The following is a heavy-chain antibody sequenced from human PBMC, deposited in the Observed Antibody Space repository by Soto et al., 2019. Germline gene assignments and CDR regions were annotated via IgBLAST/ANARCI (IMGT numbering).Heavy chain of an antibody. Sequence: VQLLESGGGLVQPGGSLRLSCAASGFTFSSSAMSWVRQAPGKGLEWVSTIASSGGNTDYVDSVKGRFTISRDNSKNTLTLQMNSLRAEDTAIYYCANIYRTLFPATPSFDFWGQGTLVTVSS. CDR1: GFTFSSSA. V-gene: IGHV3-23*01. J-gene: IGHJ4*02. CDR3: ANIYRTLFPATPSFDF. CDR2: IASSGGNT. D-gene: IGHD2-15*01.